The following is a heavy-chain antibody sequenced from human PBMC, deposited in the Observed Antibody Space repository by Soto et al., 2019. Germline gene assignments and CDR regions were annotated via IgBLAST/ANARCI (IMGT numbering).Heavy chain of an antibody. D-gene: IGHD6-13*01. Sequence: QLQLQESGPGLVKPSETLSLTCTVSGGSISSSSYYWGWIRQPPGKGLEWIGSIYYSGSTYYNPSLKSRVTISVDTSKNQFSLKLSSVTAADTAVYYCARFPGIAAAHSPLDHYYYYYGMDVWGQGTTVTVSS. J-gene: IGHJ6*02. V-gene: IGHV4-39*01. CDR2: IYYSGST. CDR3: ARFPGIAAAHSPLDHYYYYYGMDV. CDR1: GGSISSSSYY.